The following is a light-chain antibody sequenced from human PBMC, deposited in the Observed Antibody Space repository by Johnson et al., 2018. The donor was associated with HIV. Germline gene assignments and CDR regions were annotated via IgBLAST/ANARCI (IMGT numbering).Light chain of an antibody. CDR3: GTWDSRLRTGF. CDR2: DNN. J-gene: IGLJ1*01. CDR1: SSNIGNNY. V-gene: IGLV1-51*01. Sequence: QSVLTQPPSVSAAPGQKVTISCSGSSSNIGNNYVSWYQQLPGTAPKLLIYDNNKRPSGIPDRFSGSKSGTSATLGITGLQTWDEADYYCGTWDSRLRTGFFGTGTKVTVL.